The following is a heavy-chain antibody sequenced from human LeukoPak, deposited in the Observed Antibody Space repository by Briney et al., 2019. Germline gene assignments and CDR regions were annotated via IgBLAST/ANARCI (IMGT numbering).Heavy chain of an antibody. CDR3: ARGSSWPRQRYFDL. CDR1: GFTFSSYW. V-gene: IGHV3-7*01. CDR2: IKQDGSEK. Sequence: GGSLRLSCAASGFTFSSYWMSWVRQAPGKGLEWVANIKQDGSEKYYVDSVKGRFTISRDNAKNSLYLQMNSLRAEDTAVYYCARGSSWPRQRYFDLWGRGTLVTVSS. D-gene: IGHD6-13*01. J-gene: IGHJ2*01.